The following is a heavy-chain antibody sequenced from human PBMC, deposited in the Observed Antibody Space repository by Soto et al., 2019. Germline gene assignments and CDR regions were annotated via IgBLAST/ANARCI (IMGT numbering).Heavy chain of an antibody. J-gene: IGHJ3*02. CDR1: GYTFTSYD. V-gene: IGHV1-8*01. CDR3: AKHTYYYDSSGYYSAFDI. D-gene: IGHD3-22*01. Sequence: ASVKVSCKDSGYTFTSYDINWVRQDTGRGLEWMGWMNPNSGNTGYAQKFQGRVTMTRNTSISTAYMELSSLRSEDTAVYYCAKHTYYYDSSGYYSAFDIWGQGTMVTVSS. CDR2: MNPNSGNT.